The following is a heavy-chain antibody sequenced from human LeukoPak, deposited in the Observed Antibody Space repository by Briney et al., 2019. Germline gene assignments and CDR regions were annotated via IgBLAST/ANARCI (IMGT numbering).Heavy chain of an antibody. D-gene: IGHD6-13*01. J-gene: IGHJ4*02. V-gene: IGHV3-30-3*01. CDR3: ARTRKQQQLVGYFDY. Sequence: GGSLRLSCAASGFTFSSYAMHWVRQAPGKGLEWVAVISYDGSNKYYADSVKGRFTISRDNSKNTLYLQMNSLRAEDTAVYYCARTRKQQQLVGYFDYWGQGTLVTVSS. CDR1: GFTFSSYA. CDR2: ISYDGSNK.